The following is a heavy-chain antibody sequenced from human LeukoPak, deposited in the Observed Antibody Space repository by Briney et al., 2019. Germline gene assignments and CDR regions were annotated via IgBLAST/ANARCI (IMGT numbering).Heavy chain of an antibody. Sequence: PSETLSLPCTVSGYSITSGYNRAWIRQPPGKVLEWIGRIYHSGSAYYNPSLKSRVTISVDTSKNQFSLKLSSVTAADTAVYYCVRYCSSTTCYTRAVDYWGQGTLVTVSS. J-gene: IGHJ4*02. CDR2: IYHSGSA. D-gene: IGHD2-2*02. V-gene: IGHV4-38-2*02. CDR3: VRYCSSTTCYTRAVDY. CDR1: GYSITSGYN.